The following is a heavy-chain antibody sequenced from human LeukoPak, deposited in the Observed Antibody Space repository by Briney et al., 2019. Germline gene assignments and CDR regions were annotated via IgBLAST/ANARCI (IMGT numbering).Heavy chain of an antibody. CDR2: IYYSGST. Sequence: SETLSLTCTVSGGSISSYYWSWIRQPPGKGLEWIGYIYYSGSTNYNPSLKSRVTISVDTSKNQFSLKLSSVTAADTAVYYCARVIGEGWELLPTSHWFDPWGQGTLVTVSS. J-gene: IGHJ5*02. CDR1: GGSISSYY. D-gene: IGHD1-26*01. CDR3: ARVIGEGWELLPTSHWFDP. V-gene: IGHV4-59*01.